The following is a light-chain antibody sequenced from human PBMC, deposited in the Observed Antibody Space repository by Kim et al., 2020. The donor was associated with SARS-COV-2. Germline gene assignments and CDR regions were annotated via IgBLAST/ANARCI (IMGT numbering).Light chain of an antibody. Sequence: ASVGDRVTITCRASQSISSWLAWYQQKPGNAPDLLIYKASSLESGVPSRFSGSGSGTEFSLTISRLQPDDFATYYCQQYNSSPLTFGGGTKVDIK. CDR3: QQYNSSPLT. V-gene: IGKV1-5*03. CDR2: KAS. J-gene: IGKJ4*01. CDR1: QSISSW.